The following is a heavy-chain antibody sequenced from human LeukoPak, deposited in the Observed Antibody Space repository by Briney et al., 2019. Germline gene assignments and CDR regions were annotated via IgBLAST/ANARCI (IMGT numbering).Heavy chain of an antibody. J-gene: IGHJ5*02. CDR2: IYYSGST. D-gene: IGHD6-13*01. Sequence: PSETLSPTCTVSGGSISSYYWNWIRQPPGKGLEWIGYIYYSGSTNYDPSLKSRVTISVDTSKNQFSLRLSSVTAADTAVYYCAREGRVAAAWFDPWGQGTLVTVSS. CDR3: AREGRVAAAWFDP. V-gene: IGHV4-59*01. CDR1: GGSISSYY.